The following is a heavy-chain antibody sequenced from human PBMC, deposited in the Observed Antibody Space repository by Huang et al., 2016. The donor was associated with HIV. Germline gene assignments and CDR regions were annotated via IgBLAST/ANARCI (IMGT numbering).Heavy chain of an antibody. V-gene: IGHV4-34*01. CDR3: ARGQGGYYYYYMDV. J-gene: IGHJ6*03. CDR2: INQSEST. Sequence: QVQLQQWGAGLLRPSETLSLTCAVYGGSFSGYYGTWIRQPPGKGLEWIGEINQSESTNYNPSLKGRVTISVDTSRNQFSLTLTSVTAADTAVYDCARGQGGYYYYYMDVWGKGTTVTVSS. CDR1: GGSFSGYY.